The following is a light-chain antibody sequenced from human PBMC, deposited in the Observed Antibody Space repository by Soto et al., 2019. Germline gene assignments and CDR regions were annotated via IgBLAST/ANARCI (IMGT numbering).Light chain of an antibody. Sequence: DIQMTQSPSTLSASVGDRVTITCRASQSISSWLAWYQQKPGKAPKLLIYDASSLESGVPSRFSGSGSGTEFTLTISSLQPDDFANYYCQQYNSYSWTFGQGTRWIS. V-gene: IGKV1-5*01. CDR3: QQYNSYSWT. J-gene: IGKJ1*01. CDR2: DAS. CDR1: QSISSW.